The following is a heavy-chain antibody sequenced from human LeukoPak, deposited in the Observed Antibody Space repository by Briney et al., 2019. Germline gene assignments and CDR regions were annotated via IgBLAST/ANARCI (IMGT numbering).Heavy chain of an antibody. CDR2: IYTSGST. V-gene: IGHV4-61*02. J-gene: IGHJ4*02. CDR1: GGSISSGSYY. Sequence: SETLSLTCTVSGGSISSGSYYWSWIRQPAGKGLEWIGRIYTSGSTNYNPSLKSRVTISVDTSKNQFSLKLSSVTAADTAVYYCARIAAAGTFWVDYWGQGTLVTVSS. CDR3: ARIAAAGTFWVDY. D-gene: IGHD6-13*01.